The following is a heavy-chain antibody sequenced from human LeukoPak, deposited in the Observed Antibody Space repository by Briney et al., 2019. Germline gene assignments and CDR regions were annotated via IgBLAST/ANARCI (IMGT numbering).Heavy chain of an antibody. CDR1: GVSINSHY. Sequence: PSETLSLTCSVSGVSINSHYWTWIRQPPGKGLEWIGYIYYSGNTNYTPSLKSRVTISVDTSKNQFALKLSSLTAADTAVYYCASDYYSIGYYYIWGQGTLVTVSS. J-gene: IGHJ4*02. CDR3: ASDYYSIGYYYI. V-gene: IGHV4-59*11. D-gene: IGHD3-22*01. CDR2: IYYSGNT.